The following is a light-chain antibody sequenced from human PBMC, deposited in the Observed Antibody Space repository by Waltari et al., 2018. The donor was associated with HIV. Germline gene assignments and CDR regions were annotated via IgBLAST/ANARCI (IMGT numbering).Light chain of an antibody. Sequence: EIVLTQSPATLSLSLGERATLSCRASQSVSSYLAWYQQKPGQAPRLLIYDASNRATGIPARFSGSVSGTDFTLTISSLEPEDCAVYYCQQRSNWPPSITFGQGTRLEIK. CDR3: QQRSNWPPSIT. CDR1: QSVSSY. J-gene: IGKJ5*01. V-gene: IGKV3-11*01. CDR2: DAS.